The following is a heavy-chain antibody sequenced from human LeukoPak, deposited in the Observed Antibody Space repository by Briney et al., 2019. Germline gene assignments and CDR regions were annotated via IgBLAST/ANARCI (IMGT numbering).Heavy chain of an antibody. D-gene: IGHD1-1*01. V-gene: IGHV1-8*01. CDR3: ARVLGSISH. Sequence: ASVKVSCKASGYTFGTCDINWVRQATGQGLEWMGRMNPNSGNTGFAHKFQGRVTLTRDTSISTAYMELSSLRSEDTAVYYCARVLGSISHWGQGTLVTVSS. J-gene: IGHJ4*02. CDR1: GYTFGTCD. CDR2: MNPNSGNT.